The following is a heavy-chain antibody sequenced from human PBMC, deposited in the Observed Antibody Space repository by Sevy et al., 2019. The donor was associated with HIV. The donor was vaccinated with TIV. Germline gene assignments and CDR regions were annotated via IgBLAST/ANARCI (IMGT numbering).Heavy chain of an antibody. CDR3: TSQTGTSLVGY. CDR2: IKSKTDGGTT. J-gene: IGHJ4*02. CDR1: EFTFSNAW. Sequence: GGSLRLSCAASEFTFSNAWMSWVRQAPGKGLEWVGRIKSKTDGGTTDYAAPVKGRFTISRDDSKNTLYLQMNSLKTEDTAVYYCTSQTGTSLVGYWGQGTLVTVSS. D-gene: IGHD1-7*01. V-gene: IGHV3-15*01.